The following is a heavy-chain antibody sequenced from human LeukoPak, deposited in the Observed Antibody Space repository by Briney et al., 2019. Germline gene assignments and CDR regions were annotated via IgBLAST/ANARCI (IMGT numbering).Heavy chain of an antibody. V-gene: IGHV4-59*11. CDR1: GGSISDHY. CDR2: IYSSGST. CDR3: TRGYSGISIYAFDI. Sequence: SETLSLTCTVSGGSISDHYWSWIRQPPGKGLEWIGYIYSSGSTNYNPSLKSRVTISVDTSKNQFSLKLNSVTAADTAVYHCTRGYSGISIYAFDIWGQGTMVTVSS. J-gene: IGHJ3*02. D-gene: IGHD3-9*01.